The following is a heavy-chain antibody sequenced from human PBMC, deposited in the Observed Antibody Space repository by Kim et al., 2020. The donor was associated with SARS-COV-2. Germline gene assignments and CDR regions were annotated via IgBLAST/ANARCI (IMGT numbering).Heavy chain of an antibody. Sequence: SETLSLTCTVSGGSISSYYWSWIRQPPGKGLEWIGYIYYSGSTNYNPSLKSRVTISVDTSKNQFSLKLSSVTAADTAVYYCARDGIAAAGNYYYGMDVWGQGTTVTVPS. J-gene: IGHJ6*02. CDR3: ARDGIAAAGNYYYGMDV. D-gene: IGHD6-13*01. CDR1: GGSISSYY. CDR2: IYYSGST. V-gene: IGHV4-59*13.